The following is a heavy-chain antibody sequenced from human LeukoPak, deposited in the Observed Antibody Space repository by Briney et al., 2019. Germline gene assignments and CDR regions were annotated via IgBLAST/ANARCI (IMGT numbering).Heavy chain of an antibody. V-gene: IGHV4-59*08. D-gene: IGHD4-17*01. CDR2: IYYSGST. J-gene: IGHJ4*02. Sequence: SETLSLTCTVSGGSISSYYWSWIRQPPGKGLEWIGYIYYSGSTNYNPSLKSRVTISVGTSKNQFSLKLSSVTAADTAVYYCARHDGAVDYWGQGTLVTVSS. CDR3: ARHDGAVDY. CDR1: GGSISSYY.